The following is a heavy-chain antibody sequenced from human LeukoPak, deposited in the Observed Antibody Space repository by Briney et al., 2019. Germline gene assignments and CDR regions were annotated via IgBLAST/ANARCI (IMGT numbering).Heavy chain of an antibody. CDR1: GDSVSSNSAA. J-gene: IGHJ3*02. CDR2: TYYRSKWYN. Sequence: SQTLSLTCAISGDSVSSNSAAWNWIRQSPSRGLEWLGRTYYRSKWYNDYAVSVKSRITINPDTSKNQFSLQLNSVTPEDTAVYYCARVIRYDGVDPVAFDIWGQGTMVTVSS. CDR3: ARVIRYDGVDPVAFDI. V-gene: IGHV6-1*01. D-gene: IGHD3-3*01.